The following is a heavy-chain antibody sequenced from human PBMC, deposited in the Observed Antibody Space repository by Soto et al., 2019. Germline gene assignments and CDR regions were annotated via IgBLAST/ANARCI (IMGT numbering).Heavy chain of an antibody. J-gene: IGHJ4*02. CDR2: IYHSGST. Sequence: QVQLQESGPGLVKPSGTLSLTCAVSGGSISSSNWWSWVRPPPGKGLEWSGEIYHSGSTNYNPSLKSRTTTSVATSKKQLSLQLSSVTAADTAVYYCARFRCGESYFDYWGQGTLVTVSS. CDR1: GGSISSSNW. V-gene: IGHV4-4*02. CDR3: ARFRCGESYFDY.